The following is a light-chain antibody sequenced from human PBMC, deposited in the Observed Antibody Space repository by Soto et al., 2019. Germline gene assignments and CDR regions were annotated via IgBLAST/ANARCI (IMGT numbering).Light chain of an antibody. CDR2: EVS. CDR1: QSLLHITGETF. J-gene: IGKJ5*01. CDR3: MQSTQRPPT. Sequence: DVVMTQTPLSLSVTPGQPASISCKSSQSLLHITGETFLFWYLQKPGQSPQLLSYEVSTRVSGVPDRFSGSGSGTDFTLEISRVETDDVGIYYCMQSTQRPPTFGQGTRLGIE. V-gene: IGKV2D-29*02.